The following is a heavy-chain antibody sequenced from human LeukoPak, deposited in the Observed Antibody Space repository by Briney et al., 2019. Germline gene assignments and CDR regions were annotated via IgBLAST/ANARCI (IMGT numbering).Heavy chain of an antibody. Sequence: SETLSLTCSVSGGSINGYSWGWVRQPPGKGLECIGYMFDRGSPNHHPSLQNRVTTSVDTSKNEFSLRLTSVTAADTAVYYCARRIQLWSYWHFDLWGRGTLVTVSS. V-gene: IGHV4-4*09. D-gene: IGHD5-18*01. J-gene: IGHJ2*01. CDR3: ARRIQLWSYWHFDL. CDR1: GGSINGYS. CDR2: MFDRGSP.